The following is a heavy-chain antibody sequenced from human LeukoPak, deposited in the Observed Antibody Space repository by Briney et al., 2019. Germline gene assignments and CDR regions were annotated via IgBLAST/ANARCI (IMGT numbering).Heavy chain of an antibody. CDR3: ARVVYYYDSSGYYEELFDY. J-gene: IGHJ4*02. V-gene: IGHV1-18*01. Sequence: ASVKVSCKASGYTFTSYGISWVRQAPGQGLEWMGWISAYNGNTNYAQKLQGRVTMTTDTSRSTAYMELRSLRSEDTAVYYCARVVYYYDSSGYYEELFDYWGQGTLVTVSS. D-gene: IGHD3-22*01. CDR2: ISAYNGNT. CDR1: GYTFTSYG.